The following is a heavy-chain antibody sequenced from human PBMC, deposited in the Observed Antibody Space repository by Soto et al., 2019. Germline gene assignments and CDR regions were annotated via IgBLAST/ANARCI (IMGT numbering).Heavy chain of an antibody. V-gene: IGHV4-59*08. CDR1: GGSISSYY. J-gene: IGHJ4*02. CDR3: ARQDYSSGYDY. Sequence: SETLSLTWTVSGGSISSYYWSWIRQPPGKGLEWIGYIYYSGSTNYNPSLKSRVTISVDTSKNQFSLKLSSVTAADTAVYYCARQDYSSGYDYWGQGTLVTVSS. D-gene: IGHD6-19*01. CDR2: IYYSGST.